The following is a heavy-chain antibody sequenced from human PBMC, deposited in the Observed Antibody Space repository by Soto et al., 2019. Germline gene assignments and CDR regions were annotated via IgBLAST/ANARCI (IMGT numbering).Heavy chain of an antibody. D-gene: IGHD5-18*01. CDR2: IIPLSGTP. Sequence: SLKLSCTAVGGTFSNYPLTWVRQARGQGLEWMGGIIPLSGTPNYAQKFQGRFIISRDNSKNLMYLKMNSLRAEDTALYHCARDLTRHGYSHGSVDFWGLGTQGTVSS. J-gene: IGHJ4*02. CDR1: GGTFSNYP. V-gene: IGHV1-69*05. CDR3: ARDLTRHGYSHGSVDF.